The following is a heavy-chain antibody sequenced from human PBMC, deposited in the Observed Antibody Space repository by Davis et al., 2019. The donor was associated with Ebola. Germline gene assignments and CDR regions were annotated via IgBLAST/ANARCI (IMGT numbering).Heavy chain of an antibody. D-gene: IGHD3-9*01. CDR3: AKGPQYYDILTGYYNH. CDR2: ISSSSSYI. J-gene: IGHJ4*02. Sequence: PGGSLRLSCAASGFTFSSYSMNWVRQAPGKGLEWVSSISSSSSYIYYADSVKGRFTISRDNAKNTLYLQMNSLRAEDTAVYYCAKGPQYYDILTGYYNHWGQGTLVTVSS. CDR1: GFTFSSYS. V-gene: IGHV3-21*01.